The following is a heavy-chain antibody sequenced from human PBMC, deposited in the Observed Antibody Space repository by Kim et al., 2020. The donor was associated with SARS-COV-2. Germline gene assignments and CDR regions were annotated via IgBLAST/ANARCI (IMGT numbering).Heavy chain of an antibody. J-gene: IGHJ4*02. Sequence: GGSLRLSCAASGFTFSSYGMHWVRQAPGKGLEWVAVISYDGSNKYYADSVKGRFTITRDNSKNTLYLQMNSLRAEDTAVYYCAKDFRGAGATERYYFDYWGQGTLVTVSS. CDR3: AKDFRGAGATERYYFDY. D-gene: IGHD1-26*01. CDR1: GFTFSSYG. V-gene: IGHV3-30*18. CDR2: ISYDGSNK.